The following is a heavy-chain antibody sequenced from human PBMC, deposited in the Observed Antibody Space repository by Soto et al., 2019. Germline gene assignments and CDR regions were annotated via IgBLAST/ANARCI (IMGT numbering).Heavy chain of an antibody. V-gene: IGHV3-30*18. CDR1: GFTFSSYG. CDR2: ISYDGSNK. Sequence: QVQLMESGGGVVQPGRSLRLSCAASGFTFSSYGMHWVRQAPGKGLEWVAVISYDGSNKYYADSVKGRFTISRDNSKNTLYLQMNSLRAEDTAVYYCAKGFGYYYDSSGYYYVPDAFDIWGQGTMVTVSS. D-gene: IGHD3-22*01. CDR3: AKGFGYYYDSSGYYYVPDAFDI. J-gene: IGHJ3*02.